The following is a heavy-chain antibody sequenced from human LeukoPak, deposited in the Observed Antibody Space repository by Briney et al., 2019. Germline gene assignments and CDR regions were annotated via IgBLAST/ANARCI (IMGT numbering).Heavy chain of an antibody. D-gene: IGHD1-26*01. CDR3: ARDRREPNDAFDI. V-gene: IGHV4-61*02. CDR2: IYTSGST. CDR1: GGSISSGSYY. J-gene: IGHJ3*02. Sequence: TLSLTCTVSGGSISSGSYYWSWIRQPAGKGLEWIGRIYTSGSTNYNPSLKSRVTISVDTSKNQFSLKLSSVTAADTAVYYCARDRREPNDAFDIWGQGTMVTVSS.